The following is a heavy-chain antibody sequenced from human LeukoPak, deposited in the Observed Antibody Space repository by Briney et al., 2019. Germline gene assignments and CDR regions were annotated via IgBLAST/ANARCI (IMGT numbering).Heavy chain of an antibody. Sequence: GGSLRLSCAASGFTFSSYWMSWVRQAPGKGLEWVANIKQDGSEKYYVDSVKGRFTISRDNAKNSLYLQMNSLRAGDTAVYYCARERDYGDYAGDYWGQGTLVTVSS. J-gene: IGHJ4*02. CDR3: ARERDYGDYAGDY. V-gene: IGHV3-7*03. D-gene: IGHD4-17*01. CDR1: GFTFSSYW. CDR2: IKQDGSEK.